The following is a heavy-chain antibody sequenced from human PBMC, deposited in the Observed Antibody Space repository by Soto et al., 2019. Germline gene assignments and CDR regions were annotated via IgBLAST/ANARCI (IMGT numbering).Heavy chain of an antibody. D-gene: IGHD3-16*01. CDR3: ARRVGGGIYYYYYYGMHV. Sequence: AGTVSLTCTVSGCSVSSGSYYWSWIRQPPGKGLEWIGYIYYSGSTNYNPSLKSRVTISVDTSKNQFSLKLSSVTAADTAVYYCARRVGGGIYYYYYYGMHVWGQGTTVTVPS. CDR2: IYYSGST. J-gene: IGHJ6*02. CDR1: GCSVSSGSYY. V-gene: IGHV4-61*01.